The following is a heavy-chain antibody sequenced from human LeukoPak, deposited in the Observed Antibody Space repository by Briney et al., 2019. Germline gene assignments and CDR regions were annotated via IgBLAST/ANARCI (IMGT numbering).Heavy chain of an antibody. Sequence: PSGTLSLTCAVSGGSISSSNWWSWVRQPPGKGLEWIGEIYHSGSTNYNPSLKSRVTISVDKSKNQFSLKLSSVTAADTAVYYCARGQLKDYYGSGSQLWLDYWGQGTLVTVSS. CDR3: ARGQLKDYYGSGSQLWLDY. CDR2: IYHSGST. CDR1: GGSISSSNW. J-gene: IGHJ4*02. V-gene: IGHV4-4*02. D-gene: IGHD3-10*01.